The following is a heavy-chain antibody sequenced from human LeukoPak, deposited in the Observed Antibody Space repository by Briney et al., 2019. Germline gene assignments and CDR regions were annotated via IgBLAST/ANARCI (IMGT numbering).Heavy chain of an antibody. CDR3: ATRRIAVAAPFDY. Sequence: SETLSLTCTVSGGSIDTFYWNWIRQPAGKGLEWIGRISLTGTTNYNPSLKSRVTMSVDTSRNQFSLNLNSMTAADTAVYYCATRRIAVAAPFDYWGQGTLVTVSS. CDR2: ISLTGTT. D-gene: IGHD6-19*01. CDR1: GGSIDTFY. V-gene: IGHV4-4*07. J-gene: IGHJ4*02.